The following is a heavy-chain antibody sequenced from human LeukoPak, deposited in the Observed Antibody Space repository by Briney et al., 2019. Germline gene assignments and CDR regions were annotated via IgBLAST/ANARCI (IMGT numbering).Heavy chain of an antibody. CDR2: INPSGGST. D-gene: IGHD6-19*01. V-gene: IGHV1-46*01. CDR3: ARERAVLDAFDI. J-gene: IGHJ3*02. CDR1: GYTFTSYY. Sequence: GASVKVSCKASGYTFTSYYMHWVRQAPGQGLEWTGIINPSGGSTSYAQKFQGRVTMTRDTSTSTVYMELSSLRSEDTAVYYCARERAVLDAFDIWGQGTMVTVSS.